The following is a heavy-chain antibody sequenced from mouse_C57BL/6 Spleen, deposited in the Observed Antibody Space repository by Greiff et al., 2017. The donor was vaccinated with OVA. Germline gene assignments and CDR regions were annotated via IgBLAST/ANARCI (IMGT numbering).Heavy chain of an antibody. CDR3: APIPTVPAY. D-gene: IGHD1-1*01. J-gene: IGHJ3*01. CDR2: IYPGDGDT. Sequence: QVQLQQSGPELVKPGASVKISCKASGYAFSSSWMNWVKQRPGKGLEWIGRIYPGDGDTNYNGKFKGKATLTADKSSSTAYMQLSSLTSEDSAVYFCAPIPTVPAYWGQGTLVTVSA. V-gene: IGHV1-82*01. CDR1: GYAFSSSW.